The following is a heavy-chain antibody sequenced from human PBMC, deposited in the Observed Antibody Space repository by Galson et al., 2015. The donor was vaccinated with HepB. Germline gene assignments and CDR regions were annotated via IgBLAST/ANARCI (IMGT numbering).Heavy chain of an antibody. V-gene: IGHV1-3*01. CDR2: INAGNGNT. J-gene: IGHJ6*02. Sequence: SVKVSCKASGYTFTSYAFHWVRQAPGQRLEWMGWINAGNGNTQYSQKFQGRVTIIRDTSASTTYMELRSLTSEDTAVYYCARDRASMAYFYGLDVWGRGTTVTVSS. CDR1: GYTFTSYA. D-gene: IGHD2/OR15-2a*01. CDR3: ARDRASMAYFYGLDV.